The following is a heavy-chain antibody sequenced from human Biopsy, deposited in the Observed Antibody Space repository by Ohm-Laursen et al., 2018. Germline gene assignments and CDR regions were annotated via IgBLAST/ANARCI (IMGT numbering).Heavy chain of an antibody. D-gene: IGHD6-19*01. CDR3: ARGMRSSGWPYFDS. CDR1: GGSFNGYF. Sequence: SDTLSLTCAVYGGSFNGYFWSWIRQPPGKGLEWIGDITQSGSTNYSPSLKSRVTISVDTAKKQFSLSLRSVTAADTATYYCARGMRSSGWPYFDSWGQGTLVTVSS. V-gene: IGHV4-34*01. J-gene: IGHJ4*02. CDR2: ITQSGST.